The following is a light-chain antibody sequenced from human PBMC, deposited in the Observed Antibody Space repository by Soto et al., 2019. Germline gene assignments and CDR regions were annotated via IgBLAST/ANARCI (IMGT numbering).Light chain of an antibody. CDR1: QSVSSN. V-gene: IGKV3D-15*01. J-gene: IGKJ1*01. CDR3: QQYNNWPWT. Sequence: EIVLTQSPGTLSLSPGEGATFSFRASQSVSSNYLAWYQQKPGQAPRLLIYGASSRATGIPARFSGSGSGTDFTLTISSLQSEDFAVYYCQQYNNWPWTFGQGTKVDI. CDR2: GAS.